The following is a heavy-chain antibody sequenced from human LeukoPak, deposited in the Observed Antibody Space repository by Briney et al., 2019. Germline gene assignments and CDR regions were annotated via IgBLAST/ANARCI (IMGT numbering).Heavy chain of an antibody. Sequence: GRSLRLSCAASGFTFSSYAMHWVRQAPGKGLEWVAVISYDGSNKYYADSVKGRFTISRDNSRNTLYLQMNSLRAEDTAVYYCASGPGKYRLRYWGQGTLVTVPS. D-gene: IGHD5-12*01. CDR2: ISYDGSNK. CDR1: GFTFSSYA. J-gene: IGHJ4*02. V-gene: IGHV3-30*04. CDR3: ASGPGKYRLRY.